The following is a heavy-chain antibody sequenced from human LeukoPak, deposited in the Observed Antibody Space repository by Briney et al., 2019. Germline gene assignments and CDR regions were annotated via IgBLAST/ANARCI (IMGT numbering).Heavy chain of an antibody. CDR1: GFTFSSYG. D-gene: IGHD2-15*01. CDR2: ISYDGSNK. J-gene: IGHJ4*02. V-gene: IGHV3-30*18. CDR3: AKEPGDCSGGSCYSDY. Sequence: PGGSLRLSCAASGFTFSSYGMHWVRQAPGKGLEWVAVISYDGSNKYYADSVKGRFTISRDNSKNTLYLQMNSLRAEDTAVYYCAKEPGDCSGGSCYSDYWGQGTLVTVSS.